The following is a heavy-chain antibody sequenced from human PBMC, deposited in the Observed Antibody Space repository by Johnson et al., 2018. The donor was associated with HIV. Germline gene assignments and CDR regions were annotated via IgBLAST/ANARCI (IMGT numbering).Heavy chain of an antibody. Sequence: QVQLVESGGGVVQPGRSLRLSCAASGFTFSSYGMHWVRQAPGTGLECVAVISYDGSNKYYADSVKGRFTISRDNSKNTLYLQMSSLRAEDTAVYYCAKCRGLGARGAFDIWGQGTMVTVSS. D-gene: IGHD5-12*01. CDR1: GFTFSSYG. CDR3: AKCRGLGARGAFDI. CDR2: ISYDGSNK. V-gene: IGHV3-30*18. J-gene: IGHJ3*02.